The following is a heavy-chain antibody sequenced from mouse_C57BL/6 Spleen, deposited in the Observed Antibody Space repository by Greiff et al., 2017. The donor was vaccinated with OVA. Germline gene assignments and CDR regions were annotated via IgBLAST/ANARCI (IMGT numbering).Heavy chain of an antibody. Sequence: QVQLKESGPGLVAPSQSLSITCTVSGFSLTSYGVHWVRQPPGKGLEWLVVIWSDGSTTYNSALKSRLSISKDNSKSQVFLKMNSLQTDDTAMYYCAREATVVATRTWFAYWGQGTLVTVSA. D-gene: IGHD1-1*01. V-gene: IGHV2-6*03. CDR2: IWSDGST. CDR3: AREATVVATRTWFAY. J-gene: IGHJ3*01. CDR1: GFSLTSYG.